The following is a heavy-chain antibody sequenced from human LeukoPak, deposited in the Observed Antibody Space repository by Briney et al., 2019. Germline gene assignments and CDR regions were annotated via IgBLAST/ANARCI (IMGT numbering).Heavy chain of an antibody. V-gene: IGHV4-34*01. CDR2: INHIGST. CDR1: GRSFSGHY. D-gene: IGHD4-23*01. CDR3: ARDGGNSVSRYGMDV. J-gene: IGHJ6*02. Sequence: PSETLSLTCAVYGRSFSGHYWSWIRHPPGKGLEWIGEINHIGSTNYNPSLKSRLTISVDTSKSQSSLKLSSPTAADTAVYYCARDGGNSVSRYGMDVWGQGTTVTVSS.